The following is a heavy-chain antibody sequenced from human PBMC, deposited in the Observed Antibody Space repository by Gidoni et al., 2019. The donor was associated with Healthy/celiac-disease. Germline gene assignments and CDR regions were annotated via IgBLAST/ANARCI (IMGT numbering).Heavy chain of an antibody. CDR2: ISSSSSYI. CDR3: ARDQSIAARNSYYYYGMDV. V-gene: IGHV3-21*01. Sequence: EVQLVESGGGLVKPGGSLRLSCAASGFTFSSYSMNWVRQAPGKGLEWVSSISSSSSYIYYADSVKGRFTISRDNAKNSLYLQMNSLRAEDTAVYYCARDQSIAARNSYYYYGMDVWGQGTTVTVSS. CDR1: GFTFSSYS. D-gene: IGHD6-6*01. J-gene: IGHJ6*02.